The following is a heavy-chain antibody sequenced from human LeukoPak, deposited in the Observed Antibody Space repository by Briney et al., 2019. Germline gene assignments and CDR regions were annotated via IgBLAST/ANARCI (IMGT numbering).Heavy chain of an antibody. Sequence: GRSLRISCAASGFTFSSYAMHWVRQAPGKGVEWVAVISYDGSNKYYADSVKGRFTISRDNSKNTLYLQMNSLRAEDTAVYYCARDRNDYGDYWGQGTLVTVSS. D-gene: IGHD1-1*01. CDR2: ISYDGSNK. J-gene: IGHJ4*02. V-gene: IGHV3-30-3*01. CDR1: GFTFSSYA. CDR3: ARDRNDYGDY.